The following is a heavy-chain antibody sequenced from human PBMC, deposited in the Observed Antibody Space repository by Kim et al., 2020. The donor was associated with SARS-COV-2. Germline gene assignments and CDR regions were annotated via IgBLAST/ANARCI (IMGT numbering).Heavy chain of an antibody. J-gene: IGHJ6*02. CDR2: IRSKAYGGTT. V-gene: IGHV3-49*04. CDR3: TRDLGSCTVLRFLEWLCNYYYGMDV. Sequence: GGSLRLSCTASGFTFGDYAMSWVRQAPGKGLEWVGFIRSKAYGGTTEYAASVKGRFTISRDDSKSIAYLQMNSLKTEDTAVYYCTRDLGSCTVLRFLEWLCNYYYGMDVWGQGTTVTVSS. D-gene: IGHD3-3*01. CDR1: GFTFGDYA.